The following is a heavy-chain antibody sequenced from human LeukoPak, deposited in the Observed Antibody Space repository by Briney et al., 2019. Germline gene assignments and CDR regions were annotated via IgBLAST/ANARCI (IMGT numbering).Heavy chain of an antibody. D-gene: IGHD2-2*01. V-gene: IGHV3-74*01. J-gene: IGHJ4*02. CDR3: ARGAVVVPAAKGLDY. Sequence: TGGSLRLSCAASGFTFSSYWMHWVRQAPGKGLVWVSRINTDGSSTSYADSVKGRFTISRDNAKNTLYLQMNSLRAEDTAVYYCARGAVVVPAAKGLDYWGQGTLVTVSS. CDR1: GFTFSSYW. CDR2: INTDGSST.